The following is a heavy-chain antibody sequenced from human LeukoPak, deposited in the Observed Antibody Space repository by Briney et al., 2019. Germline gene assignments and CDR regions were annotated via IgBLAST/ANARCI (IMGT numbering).Heavy chain of an antibody. CDR1: GYTFTSYH. CDR2: INPSGGTT. D-gene: IGHD6-25*01. Sequence: ASVKVSCKASGYTFTSYHMHWVRQAPGQGLEWMGIINPSGGTTNYAQKFRGRVTMTRDTSASTVYMELRSLKSDDTAVYYCARESIGGYGFDYWGQGTPVTVAS. CDR3: ARESIGGYGFDY. J-gene: IGHJ4*02. V-gene: IGHV1-46*01.